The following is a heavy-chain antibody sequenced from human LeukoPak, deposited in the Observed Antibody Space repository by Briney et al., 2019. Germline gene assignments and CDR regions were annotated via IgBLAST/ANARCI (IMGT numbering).Heavy chain of an antibody. D-gene: IGHD3-16*01. CDR2: IYPSSGGT. CDR3: VGVTYSSYDDFDY. CDR1: GYTFTVHH. Sequence: EASVKVSFKTSGYTFTVHHIHWVRQAPAQGGEWMGWIYPSSGGTQYVQKFKGRVTMTRDTSVSTAYMELTRLQFDDTAVYYCVGVTYSSYDDFDYWGQGTLVTVSS. V-gene: IGHV1-2*02. J-gene: IGHJ4*02.